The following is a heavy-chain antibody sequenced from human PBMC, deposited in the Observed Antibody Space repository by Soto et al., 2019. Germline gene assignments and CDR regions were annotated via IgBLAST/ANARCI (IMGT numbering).Heavy chain of an antibody. CDR3: ARDLTYSVSYGVDP. CDR2: ISSSATTI. CDR1: GFIFSSYS. D-gene: IGHD1-26*01. J-gene: IGHJ5*02. V-gene: IGHV3-48*02. Sequence: EVQLVESGGGLVQPGGSLRLSCAASGFIFSSYSMNWVRQAPGKGLEWVSYISSSATTIYYADSVKGRFTISRDNAKNSPYLQMNSLRDEDTSVYYCARDLTYSVSYGVDPWGQGTLVTVSS.